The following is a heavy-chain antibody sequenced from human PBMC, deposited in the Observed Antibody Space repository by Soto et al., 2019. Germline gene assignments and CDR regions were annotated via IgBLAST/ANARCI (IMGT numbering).Heavy chain of an antibody. Sequence: QALLVQSGAEVKKPGASVKVSCKASGYMFSNYGISWVRQAPGQGLEWMGWISAYNGNTHYEQKFEDRVTMTADTSTSTAYMEVRSLTSDDTPVYFCERVAPEQLLRYYYYYYMDLWGEATTVTVSS. CDR1: GYMFSNYG. J-gene: IGHJ6*03. V-gene: IGHV1-18*01. CDR2: ISAYNGNT. CDR3: ERVAPEQLLRYYYYYYMDL. D-gene: IGHD6-13*01.